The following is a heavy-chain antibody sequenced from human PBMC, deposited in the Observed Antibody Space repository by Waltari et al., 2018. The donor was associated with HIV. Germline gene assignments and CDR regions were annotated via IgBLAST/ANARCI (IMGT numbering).Heavy chain of an antibody. CDR1: GITFSDYG. D-gene: IGHD2-8*02. CDR2: IWQEGSKK. CDR3: ATGGSGLGY. V-gene: IGHV3-33*03. J-gene: IGHJ4*02. Sequence: QVQLVESGGGVVHPGRSLRLSCAASGITFSDYGMHWVRQVPGKGLEWVALIWQEGSKKYYADSVKGRFTISRDNSKNTLYLQMSSLGADDTALYYCATGGSGLGYWGQGTLVTVSS.